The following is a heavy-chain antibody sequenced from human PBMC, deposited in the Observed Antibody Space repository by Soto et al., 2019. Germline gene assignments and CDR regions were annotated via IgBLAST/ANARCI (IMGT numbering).Heavy chain of an antibody. D-gene: IGHD2-2*01. J-gene: IGHJ4*02. Sequence: SETLSLTCAVYGGSFSGYYWSWIRQPPGKGLEWIGVINHSGSTNYNPSLKSRVTISVDTSKNQFSLKLSSVTAADTAVYYCARGWSLVVPNGAFDYWGQGTLVTVSS. CDR3: ARGWSLVVPNGAFDY. CDR2: INHSGST. V-gene: IGHV4-34*01. CDR1: GGSFSGYY.